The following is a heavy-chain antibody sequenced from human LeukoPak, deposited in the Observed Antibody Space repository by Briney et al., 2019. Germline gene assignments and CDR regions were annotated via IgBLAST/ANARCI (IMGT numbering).Heavy chain of an antibody. D-gene: IGHD3-3*01. J-gene: IGHJ5*01. V-gene: IGHV1-18*01. CDR1: GYTFSNYG. Sequence: GASVKVSCKTSGYTFSNYGISWVRQAPGQGLEWMGWITAYNGNRLYAQRFQGRITLTTDTSTSTSYMELRSLEYDDTAIYYCARSNDVWKEIGRFDSWGPGTLVVVSS. CDR2: ITAYNGNR. CDR3: ARSNDVWKEIGRFDS.